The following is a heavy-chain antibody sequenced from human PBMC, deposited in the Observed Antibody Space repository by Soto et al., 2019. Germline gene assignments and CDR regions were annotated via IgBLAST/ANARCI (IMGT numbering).Heavy chain of an antibody. D-gene: IGHD4-4*01. CDR3: ARHPSNFWFDP. Sequence: SETLSLTCTVSGDSITSNSYFWGWIRQPPGKGLEWIGSIYYSGSTYYNPSLKSRVTVSVDTSKNQFSLKLSSVTAADTAVYYCARHPSNFWFDPWGQGTLVTLSS. J-gene: IGHJ5*02. CDR2: IYYSGST. CDR1: GDSITSNSYF. V-gene: IGHV4-39*01.